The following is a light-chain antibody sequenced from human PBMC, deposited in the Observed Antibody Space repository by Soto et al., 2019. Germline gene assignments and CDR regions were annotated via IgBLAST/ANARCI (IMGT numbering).Light chain of an antibody. CDR1: QSVSGW. V-gene: IGKV1-5*01. J-gene: IGKJ1*01. Sequence: DIQMTQSPSTLSASVGDTFTVTCLAIQSVSGWLAWYQQKPGEAPKLLIYDASALPRGVPSRFSGSGSGTKFTLTIASLQPDDFETYYCQQYETSSGTFGPGTKVDIK. CDR3: QQYETSSGT. CDR2: DAS.